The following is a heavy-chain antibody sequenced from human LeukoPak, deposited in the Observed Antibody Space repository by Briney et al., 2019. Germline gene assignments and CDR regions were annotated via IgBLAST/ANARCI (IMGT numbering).Heavy chain of an antibody. Sequence: PGGSLRLSCAASGFTFSIYGMHWVRQAPGKGLEWVSFFYRGDTTYYAESVRGRFTISRDNSKNTLYLLMNSLIPEDTAVYYCAREVISIPSYFDSWGQGTLVTVSS. D-gene: IGHD3-22*01. CDR1: GFTFSIYG. CDR3: AREVISIPSYFDS. CDR2: FYRGDTT. J-gene: IGHJ4*02. V-gene: IGHV3-53*01.